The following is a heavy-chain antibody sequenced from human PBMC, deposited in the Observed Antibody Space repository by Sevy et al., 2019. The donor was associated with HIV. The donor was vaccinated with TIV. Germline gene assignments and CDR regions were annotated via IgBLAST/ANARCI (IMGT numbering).Heavy chain of an antibody. CDR1: GFTVSSNY. D-gene: IGHD3-22*01. V-gene: IGHV3-66*01. CDR3: ASDDRSGCQFDY. Sequence: GGSLRLSCAASGFTVSSNYMSWVRQAPGKGLEWVAVIYSGGSTYYADSVKGRFTISRDNSKNKLYLQMNSLRAEDTGVYYCASDDRSGCQFDYWGQGTLVTVSS. CDR2: IYSGGST. J-gene: IGHJ4*02.